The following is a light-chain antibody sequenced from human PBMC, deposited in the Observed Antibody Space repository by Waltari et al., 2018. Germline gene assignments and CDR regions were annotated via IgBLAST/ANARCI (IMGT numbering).Light chain of an antibody. J-gene: IGLJ3*02. CDR2: EVS. V-gene: IGLV2-23*02. CDR1: SSDVGSYNL. Sequence: QSALTQPASVSGSPGQSITISCTGTSSDVGSYNLVSWYQHHPGKAPKRMIYEVSKRPSGVSNLFSGSKSGNTASLTIAGLQAEDEADYYCCSYAGSSSWVFGGGTKLTVL. CDR3: CSYAGSSSWV.